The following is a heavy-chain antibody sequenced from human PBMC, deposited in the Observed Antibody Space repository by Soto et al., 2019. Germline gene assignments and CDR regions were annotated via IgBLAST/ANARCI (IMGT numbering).Heavy chain of an antibody. J-gene: IGHJ4*02. CDR3: ARHVLGGKYYDSSGYLLFDY. V-gene: IGHV5-51*01. CDR1: GYSFTSYW. D-gene: IGHD3-22*01. Sequence: GESLKISCKGSGYSFTSYWIGWVRQMPGKGLEWMGIIYPGDSDTRYSPSFQGQVTISADKSISTAYLQWSSLKASDTAMYYCARHVLGGKYYDSSGYLLFDYWGQGTLVTVSS. CDR2: IYPGDSDT.